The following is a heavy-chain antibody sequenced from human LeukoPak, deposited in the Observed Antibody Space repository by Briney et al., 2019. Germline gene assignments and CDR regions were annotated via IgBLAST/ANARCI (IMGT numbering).Heavy chain of an antibody. Sequence: GASVKVSCKASGYTFTSHAMHWVRQAPGQRLEWMGWINAGNGNTKYSQKFQGRVTITRDTSASTAYMELSSLRSEDTAVYYCARAFGSSSWYHIDYWGQETLVTVSS. CDR1: GYTFTSHA. CDR3: ARAFGSSSWYHIDY. J-gene: IGHJ4*02. V-gene: IGHV1-3*01. CDR2: INAGNGNT. D-gene: IGHD6-13*01.